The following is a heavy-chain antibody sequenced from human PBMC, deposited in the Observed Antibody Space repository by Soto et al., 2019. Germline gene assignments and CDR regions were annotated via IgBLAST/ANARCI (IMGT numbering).Heavy chain of an antibody. J-gene: IGHJ4*02. CDR3: TRGGHFYEYMI. CDR2: IAYNGGT. D-gene: IGHD3-3*02. V-gene: IGHV4-61*08. Sequence: QVQLQESGPGLVKPSETLSLTCTVSDGSVSSYGYYWTWVLQAPGKGLEWIGYIAYNGGTSYNPSLRSRVTISVDTSKSQFSLDLSFATAADTALYYCTRGGHFYEYMIWGQGTLVTVSS. CDR1: DGSVSSYGYY.